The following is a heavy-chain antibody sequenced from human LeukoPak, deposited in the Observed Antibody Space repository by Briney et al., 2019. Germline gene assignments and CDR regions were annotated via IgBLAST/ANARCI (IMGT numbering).Heavy chain of an antibody. V-gene: IGHV3-20*04. J-gene: IGHJ4*02. D-gene: IGHD6-13*01. CDR2: INWNGGST. Sequence: PGGSLRLSCAASGFIFDDFGMSWVRQAPGRGLEWVSGINWNGGSTSYADSVKGRFTISRDNAKNSLYLQMNSLRAEDTAFYYCARDKAAAGTLFDYWGQGALVTVSS. CDR1: GFIFDDFG. CDR3: ARDKAAAGTLFDY.